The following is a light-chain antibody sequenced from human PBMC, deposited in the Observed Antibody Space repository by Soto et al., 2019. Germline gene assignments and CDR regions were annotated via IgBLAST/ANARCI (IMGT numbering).Light chain of an antibody. CDR1: QSISNY. J-gene: IGKJ1*01. Sequence: DIQMTQSPSSLSAFVGDRVTITCRASQSISNYLNWYQQKPGKAPKLLIYAAFSLQSGVPSRFSGSASGTDFTLTISSLQPEDFGIYYCQQSYSTPNTFGQGTKVEIK. V-gene: IGKV1-39*01. CDR2: AAF. CDR3: QQSYSTPNT.